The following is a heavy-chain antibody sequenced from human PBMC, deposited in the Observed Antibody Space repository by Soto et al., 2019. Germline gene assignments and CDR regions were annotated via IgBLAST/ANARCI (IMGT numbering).Heavy chain of an antibody. CDR2: ISYDGSNK. CDR1: GFTFSSYG. CDR3: AKSDHYYYDSSGFDY. Sequence: GGSLRLSCAASGFTFSSYGMHWVRQAPGKGLEWVAVISYDGSNKYYADSVKGRFTISRDNSKNTLYLQMNSLRAEDTAVYYCAKSDHYYYDSSGFDYWGKGTLVTVSS. V-gene: IGHV3-30*18. D-gene: IGHD3-22*01. J-gene: IGHJ4*02.